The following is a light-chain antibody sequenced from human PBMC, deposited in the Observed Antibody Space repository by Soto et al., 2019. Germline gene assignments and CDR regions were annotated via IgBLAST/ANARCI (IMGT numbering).Light chain of an antibody. V-gene: IGLV2-23*02. J-gene: IGLJ1*01. CDR3: CSYAGNSEV. CDR2: GVT. Sequence: HSALTQPASVSGSPGQSVTIPCTGTSGDVGGYNLVSWYQQHPGKAPKLMIYGVTERPSGVSNRFSGSKSGNTASLTISGLQPDDEADYYCCSYAGNSEVFGTGTKVPS. CDR1: SGDVGGYNL.